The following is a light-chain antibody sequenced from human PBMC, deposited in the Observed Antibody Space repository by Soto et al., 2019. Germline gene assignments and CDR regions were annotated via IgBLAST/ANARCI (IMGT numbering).Light chain of an antibody. CDR3: QKCDYLPI. J-gene: IGKJ3*01. CDR2: DAS. Sequence: DIQMTQSPSSLSASVGDRVTITCQASHDITSYLNWYQHKPGQAPKLLIYDASILEAGVPSRFSGSGSGTDFTFTICSLQPEDVATYYCQKCDYLPIFGRGTTVDFK. CDR1: HDITSY. V-gene: IGKV1-33*01.